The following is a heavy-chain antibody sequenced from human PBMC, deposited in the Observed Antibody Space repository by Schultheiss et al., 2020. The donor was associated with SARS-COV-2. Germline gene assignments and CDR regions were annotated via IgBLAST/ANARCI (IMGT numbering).Heavy chain of an antibody. V-gene: IGHV4-59*01. CDR1: GSSITGFF. J-gene: IGHJ4*02. CDR2: IYFTGIT. CDR3: ARAARVEQLFSVRGGSFDF. Sequence: SETLSLTCSVSGSSITGFFWTWIRQPPGKGLDPIGNIYFTGITKYNPSLKSRVTISIDTSKNQFSLKLSSVTAADTAVYFCARAARVEQLFSVRGGSFDFWGRGALVTVSS. D-gene: IGHD3-10*01.